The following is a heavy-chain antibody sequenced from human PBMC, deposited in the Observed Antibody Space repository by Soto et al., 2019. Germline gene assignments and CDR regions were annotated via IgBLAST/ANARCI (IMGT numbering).Heavy chain of an antibody. D-gene: IGHD6-19*01. Sequence: PGGSLRLSCAASGFTFSSYAMSWVRQAPGEGLEWVSAISGSGGSTYYADSVKGRFTIPRDNSKNTLYLQMNSLRAEDTAVYYCAKVGSSGWYLDYWGQGTLVTVSS. J-gene: IGHJ4*02. CDR3: AKVGSSGWYLDY. CDR2: ISGSGGST. CDR1: GFTFSSYA. V-gene: IGHV3-23*01.